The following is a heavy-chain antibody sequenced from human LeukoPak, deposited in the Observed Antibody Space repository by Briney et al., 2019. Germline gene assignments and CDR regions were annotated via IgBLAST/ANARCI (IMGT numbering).Heavy chain of an antibody. CDR2: INPNSGGT. CDR3: ARDPSFFMIVVPYFDY. D-gene: IGHD3-22*01. Sequence: ASVKVSCKASGYTLTGYYMHWVRQAPGQGLEWMGWINPNSGGTNYAQKFQGRVTMTRDTSIGTAYMELSRLRSDDTAVYYCARDPSFFMIVVPYFDYWGQGTLVTVSS. V-gene: IGHV1-2*02. CDR1: GYTLTGYY. J-gene: IGHJ4*02.